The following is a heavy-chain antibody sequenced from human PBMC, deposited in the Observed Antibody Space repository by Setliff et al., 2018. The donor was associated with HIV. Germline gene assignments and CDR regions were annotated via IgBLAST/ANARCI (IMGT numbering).Heavy chain of an antibody. CDR2: IYDSGSA. CDR1: GASISNNY. J-gene: IGHJ6*03. V-gene: IGHV4-59*08. CDR3: ARQGGFWDPYFSQSYYYYYMDV. Sequence: PSETLSLTCNVSGASISNNYWSRVRQSPGKTLEWIGYIYDSGSAIYNPSFRSRVTISLETSKNQFSLKMTSVTAADTAVYYCARQGGFWDPYFSQSYYYYYMDVWGKGTTVTVSS. D-gene: IGHD3-3*01.